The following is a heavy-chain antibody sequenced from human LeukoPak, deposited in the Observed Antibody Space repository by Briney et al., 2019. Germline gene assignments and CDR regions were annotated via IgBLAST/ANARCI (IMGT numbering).Heavy chain of an antibody. V-gene: IGHV3-30*02. Sequence: GESLKISCAASGFTFSSNAMHWVRQPPGKGLEWVAFMRYDGNTQYYVDSVKGRFTISRDNSKNTLYLQMNSLRAEDTAVYYCARGGQINYYYMDVWGKGTKVTVSS. CDR1: GFTFSSNA. J-gene: IGHJ6*03. CDR2: MRYDGNTQ. CDR3: ARGGQINYYYMDV.